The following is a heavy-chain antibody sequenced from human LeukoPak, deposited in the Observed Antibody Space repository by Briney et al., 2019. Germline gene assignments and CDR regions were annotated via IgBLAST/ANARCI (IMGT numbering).Heavy chain of an antibody. V-gene: IGHV4-34*01. CDR1: GGSFSGYY. J-gene: IGHJ2*01. CDR2: IYYSGST. D-gene: IGHD2-2*01. Sequence: SETLSLTCAVYGGSFSGYYWSWIRQPPGKGLEWIGSIYYSGSTYYNPSLKGRVTISVDTSKNQFSLKLSSVTAADTAVYYCARHVTEFMFVVVPAARGIWYFDLWGRGTLVTVSS. CDR3: ARHVTEFMFVVVPAARGIWYFDL.